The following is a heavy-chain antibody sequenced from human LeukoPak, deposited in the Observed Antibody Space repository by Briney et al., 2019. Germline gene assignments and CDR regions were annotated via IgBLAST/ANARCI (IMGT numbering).Heavy chain of an antibody. D-gene: IGHD5-18*01. CDR3: ARGDDTAVVSGGYNWFDS. CDR2: ITTSGSYI. CDR1: GFTFSSYS. V-gene: IGHV3-21*01. Sequence: SGGSLRLSCAASGFTFSSYSMNWVRQAPGKGLEWVSSITTSGSYIYYADSVKGRLTISRDNAKNSLYLQMDSLGAEDTAVYYCARGDDTAVVSGGYNWFDSWGQGTLVTVSP. J-gene: IGHJ5*01.